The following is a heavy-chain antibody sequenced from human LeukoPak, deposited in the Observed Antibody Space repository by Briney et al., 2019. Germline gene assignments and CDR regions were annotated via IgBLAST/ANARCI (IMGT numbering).Heavy chain of an antibody. D-gene: IGHD5-24*01. Sequence: SQTLSLTCAVSGGSISSGGYSWSWIRQPPGKGLEWIGYIYYSGSTNYNPSLKSRVTISVDTSKYQFSLKLSSVTAADTAVYYCARDRGDGYNSIDYWGQGTLVTVSS. V-gene: IGHV4-61*08. CDR1: GGSISSGGYS. CDR2: IYYSGST. CDR3: ARDRGDGYNSIDY. J-gene: IGHJ4*02.